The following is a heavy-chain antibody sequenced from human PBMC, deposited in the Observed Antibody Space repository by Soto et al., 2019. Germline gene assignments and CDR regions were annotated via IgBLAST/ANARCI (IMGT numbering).Heavy chain of an antibody. CDR2: IRNTPYGGTT. CDR1: GGRFSEHA. Sequence: GGSLRLSGNCSGGRFSEHAMTWVRQAPGKGLEWVGFIRNTPYGGTTDYAASVRGRFTISRDDSASIAYLQMNSLKTEDSGLYYCSRGSFGYYGPWGPGTLVTVSS. J-gene: IGHJ5*02. D-gene: IGHD2-2*03. CDR3: SRGSFGYYGP. V-gene: IGHV3-49*04.